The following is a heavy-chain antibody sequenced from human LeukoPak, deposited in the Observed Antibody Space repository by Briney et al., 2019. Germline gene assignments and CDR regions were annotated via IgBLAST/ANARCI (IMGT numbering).Heavy chain of an antibody. D-gene: IGHD6-19*01. J-gene: IGHJ5*02. CDR1: GYTFTGYY. V-gene: IGHV1-2*02. Sequence: GASVKVSCKASGYTFTGYYMHWVRQAPGQGLEWMGWINPNSGGTNYAQKFQGRVTMTRDKSIRTAYMELSRLTSDDTAVYYCARGRPPRRAQWPSRLNWFDPWGQGTLVTVSS. CDR2: INPNSGGT. CDR3: ARGRPPRRAQWPSRLNWFDP.